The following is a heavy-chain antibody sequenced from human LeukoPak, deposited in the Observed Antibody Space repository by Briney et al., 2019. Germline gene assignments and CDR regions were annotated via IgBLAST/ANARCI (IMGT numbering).Heavy chain of an antibody. J-gene: IGHJ5*02. D-gene: IGHD6-13*01. Sequence: TSETLSLTCSVSGGSVSPYHWSWIRQPPGRGLEWVGYLFYSGSTHYNPSLKSRVTILVEKSKNQFSLKLRSVTAADTAVYYCARQEQQLIYNWFDPWGQGTLVTVSS. V-gene: IGHV4-59*02. CDR3: ARQEQQLIYNWFDP. CDR2: LFYSGST. CDR1: GGSVSPYH.